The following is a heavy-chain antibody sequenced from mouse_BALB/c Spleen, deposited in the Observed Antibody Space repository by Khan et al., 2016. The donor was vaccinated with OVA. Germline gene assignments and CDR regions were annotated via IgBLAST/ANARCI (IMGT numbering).Heavy chain of an antibody. CDR1: GFAFNSYD. Sequence: EVQLVESGGGLVKPGGSLKLSCEVSGFAFNSYDMSWVRQTPEKRLEWVATISSTGSYTYYPDSVKGRFTISRDTDRNTLYLQMSSLRSEDTALYYCTRPPYYGNPWFTYWGQGTLVSVSA. D-gene: IGHD2-10*01. V-gene: IGHV5-9*02. CDR2: ISSTGSYT. J-gene: IGHJ3*01. CDR3: TRPPYYGNPWFTY.